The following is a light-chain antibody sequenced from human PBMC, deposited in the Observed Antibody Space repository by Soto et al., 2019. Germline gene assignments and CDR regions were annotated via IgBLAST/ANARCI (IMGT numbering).Light chain of an antibody. Sequence: EIVMTQSPATLSVSPGERVTLSCRASQSVFSSLAWYQQKPGQAPRLLIYGAATRAIGIPARFSGSGSGTEFTLTISSLQSEDFAGYYCQQYHSWPAFGRGTKVEIK. J-gene: IGKJ4*02. CDR2: GAA. CDR3: QQYHSWPA. CDR1: QSVFSS. V-gene: IGKV3-15*01.